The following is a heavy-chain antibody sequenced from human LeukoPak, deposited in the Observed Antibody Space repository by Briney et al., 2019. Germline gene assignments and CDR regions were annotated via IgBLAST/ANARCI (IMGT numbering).Heavy chain of an antibody. Sequence: SVKVSCKASGGTFSSYAISWVRQAPGQGLEWMGGIIPIFGTANYAQKFQGRVTITADKSTSTAYMELSSLRSEDTAVYYCAREGQWLGNYYHYYGMDVWGKGTTVTVSS. CDR3: AREGQWLGNYYHYYGMDV. CDR2: IIPIFGTA. D-gene: IGHD6-19*01. J-gene: IGHJ6*04. V-gene: IGHV1-69*06. CDR1: GGTFSSYA.